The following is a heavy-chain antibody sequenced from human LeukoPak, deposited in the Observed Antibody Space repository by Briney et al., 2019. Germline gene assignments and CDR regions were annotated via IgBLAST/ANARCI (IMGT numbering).Heavy chain of an antibody. D-gene: IGHD2-2*01. CDR2: IVGGAGGT. CDR3: AHGSMYQLDY. J-gene: IGHJ4*02. V-gene: IGHV3-23*01. Sequence: GGSLRLSCAASGFTFSSHGMSWVRQAPGKGLEWVSGIVGGAGGTYYADSVRGRFTISRDNSKNTLYLQMNSLRAEDTAVYYCAHGSMYQLDYWGQGTLVTVSS. CDR1: GFTFSSHG.